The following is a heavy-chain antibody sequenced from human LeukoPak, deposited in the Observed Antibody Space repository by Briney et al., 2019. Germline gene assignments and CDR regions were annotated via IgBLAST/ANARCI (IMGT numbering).Heavy chain of an antibody. D-gene: IGHD2-21*02. CDR1: GYRFTSHW. CDR2: IYPDDSDT. CDR3: AREYCDGDCYSAPFDY. V-gene: IGHV5-51*03. Sequence: GESLKISCKGSGYRFTSHWIGWVRQMPGKGLEWMGIIYPDDSDTRYSPSFQGQVTISADKSISTAYLQWSSLKASDTAMYYCAREYCDGDCYSAPFDYWGQGTLVTVSS. J-gene: IGHJ4*02.